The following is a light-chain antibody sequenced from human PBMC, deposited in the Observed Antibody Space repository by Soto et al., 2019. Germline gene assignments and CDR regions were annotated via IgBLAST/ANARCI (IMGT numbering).Light chain of an antibody. CDR1: QSLSSSY. CDR3: QQYDSSPET. Sequence: EIVLTQSPGTLSLSPGERATLSCRASQSLSSSYLAWYQQKPGQAPRLLIYGASSRATGIPDRFSGSGSGTDFILTISRLEPEDFAVYYCQQYDSSPETFGPGTKVDIK. CDR2: GAS. J-gene: IGKJ3*01. V-gene: IGKV3-20*01.